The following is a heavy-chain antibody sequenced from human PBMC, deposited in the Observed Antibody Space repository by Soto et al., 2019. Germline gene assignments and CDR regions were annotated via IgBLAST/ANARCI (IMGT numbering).Heavy chain of an antibody. J-gene: IGHJ4*02. V-gene: IGHV4-39*01. CDR2: IYYSRST. D-gene: IGHD2-21*02. CDR1: GGSISSSSYY. Sequence: PSETLSLTCTVSGGSISSSSYYWAWIRQPPGKGLEWIGSIYYSRSTYYNPSLKSRVTISVDTSKNQFSLMLSSVTAADTAVYYCATGGDSYYYFEYWGQGALVTVSS. CDR3: ATGGDSYYYFEY.